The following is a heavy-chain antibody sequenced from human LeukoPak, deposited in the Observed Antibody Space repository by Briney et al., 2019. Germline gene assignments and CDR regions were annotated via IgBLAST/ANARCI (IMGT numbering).Heavy chain of an antibody. CDR2: IRSKDHGETR. D-gene: IGHD5-18*01. V-gene: IGHV3-49*01. J-gene: IGHJ4*02. CDR3: ARGGYSYEY. Sequence: PGGSLRLSCIASGFTFVEYAMSWFRQAPGKGLEWVGFIRSKDHGETRAYAATVRGRFTFSRDGSKSIAYLQMNSLKTEDTAVYFCARGGYSYEYWGQGVLVTVSS. CDR1: GFTFVEYA.